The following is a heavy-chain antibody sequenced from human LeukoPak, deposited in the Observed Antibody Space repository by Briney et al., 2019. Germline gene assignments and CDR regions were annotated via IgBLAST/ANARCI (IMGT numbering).Heavy chain of an antibody. J-gene: IGHJ4*02. CDR3: ARDLAGTTGLDY. CDR1: GGSISSYY. D-gene: IGHD1-7*01. CDR2: IYYSGST. V-gene: IGHV4-59*01. Sequence: SETLSLTCTVSGGSISSYYWSWIRQPPGKGLEWIGSIYYSGSTNYNPSLKSRVTISVDTSKNQFSLKLSSVTAADTAVYYCARDLAGTTGLDYWGQGTLVTVSS.